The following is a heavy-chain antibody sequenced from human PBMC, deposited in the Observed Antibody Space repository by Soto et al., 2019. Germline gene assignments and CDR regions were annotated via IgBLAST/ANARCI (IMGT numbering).Heavy chain of an antibody. V-gene: IGHV1-18*01. D-gene: IGHD2-15*01. CDR3: ARGFRVAATRWRFAP. CDR2: ISTYNGNT. Sequence: ASVKVSCKASGYTFTSYDISWVRQAPGQGLEWMGWISTYNGNTNYAQKLQGRVTMTTDTSTSTAYMELRSLRSDDTAVYYCARGFRVAATRWRFAPWGKGTLVTVSS. J-gene: IGHJ5*02. CDR1: GYTFTSYD.